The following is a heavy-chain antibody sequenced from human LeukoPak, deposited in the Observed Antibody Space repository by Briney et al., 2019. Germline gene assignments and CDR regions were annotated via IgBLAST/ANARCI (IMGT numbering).Heavy chain of an antibody. V-gene: IGHV3-23*01. J-gene: IGHJ4*02. CDR2: IFGSGGSP. D-gene: IGHD5-18*01. CDR3: GKTTVGYSSGQKPAWPVDY. Sequence: GGSLRLSCEASGFTFGSHAMYWVRQAPGEGLEWVAGIFGSGGSPHYADPVKGRFTISRDNSRNTVYLQINSLRAEDTAVYYCGKTTVGYSSGQKPAWPVDYWGQGTLVTVSS. CDR1: GFTFGSHA.